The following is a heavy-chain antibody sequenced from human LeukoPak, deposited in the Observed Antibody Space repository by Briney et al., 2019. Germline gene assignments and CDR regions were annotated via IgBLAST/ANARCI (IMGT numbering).Heavy chain of an antibody. CDR2: ISRTSTYI. CDR1: GFSFSGNS. CDR3: ARDFVNSGYYFDY. V-gene: IGHV3-21*01. Sequence: GGSLRLSCVGSGFSFSGNSMNWVRQAPGKGLEWVSGISRTSTYIYYADSVQGRFTISRDNAKNSLYLQMDSLRAEDTAVYYCARDFVNSGYYFDYWGQGTQVTVSS. D-gene: IGHD3-22*01. J-gene: IGHJ4*02.